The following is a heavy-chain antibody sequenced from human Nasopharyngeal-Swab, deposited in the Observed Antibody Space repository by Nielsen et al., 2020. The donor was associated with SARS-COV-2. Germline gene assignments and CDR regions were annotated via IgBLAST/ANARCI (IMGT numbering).Heavy chain of an antibody. CDR2: IPHDGRGN. J-gene: IGHJ6*02. CDR3: ARWNNRGAGGTYEMDV. Sequence: GESLKTSCAASGYSFSSYGMHWGRQAPGKGLEWVAVIPHDGRGNVYADSVKGRFTNSRDNSTLYLQMDSLRAEDTAVYYCARWNNRGAGGTYEMDVWGQGTTVTVSS. V-gene: IGHV3-30*03. CDR1: GYSFSSYG. D-gene: IGHD2/OR15-2a*01.